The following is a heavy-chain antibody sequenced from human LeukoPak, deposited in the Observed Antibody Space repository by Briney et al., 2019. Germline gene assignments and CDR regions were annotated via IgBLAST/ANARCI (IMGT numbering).Heavy chain of an antibody. V-gene: IGHV3-33*01. J-gene: IGHJ4*02. CDR2: IWYDGSNK. Sequence: SLRLSCAASGFTFSSYGMHWVRQAPGKGLEWVAVIWYDGSNKYYADSVKGRFTISRDNSKNTLYLQMNSLRAEDTAVYYCARDHGYCSGGTCYYFDYWGQGTLVTVSP. CDR3: ARDHGYCSGGTCYYFDY. D-gene: IGHD2-15*01. CDR1: GFTFSSYG.